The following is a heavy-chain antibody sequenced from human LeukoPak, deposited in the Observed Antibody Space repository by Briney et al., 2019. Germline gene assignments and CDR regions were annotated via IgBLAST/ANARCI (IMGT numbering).Heavy chain of an antibody. D-gene: IGHD6-13*01. V-gene: IGHV4-39*01. CDR3: ARRDSSSLFDY. CDR1: GGSISSSSYY. Sequence: KPSETLSLTCTVSGGSISSSSYYWGWIRQPPGKGLEWIGSIYYSGSTYYNPSLKSRVTISVDTSKNQFSLKLSSVTAADTAVYYCARRDSSSLFDYWGQGTLVTVSS. CDR2: IYYSGST. J-gene: IGHJ4*02.